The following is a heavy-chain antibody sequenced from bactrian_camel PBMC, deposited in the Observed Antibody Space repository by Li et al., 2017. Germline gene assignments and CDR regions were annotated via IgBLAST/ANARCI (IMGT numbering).Heavy chain of an antibody. CDR1: GDSFDSYS. J-gene: IGHJ4*01. D-gene: IGHD6*01. CDR2: IDRDGNT. CDR3: AKDPKMYGGSWLSPDIDH. Sequence: HVQLVESGGGSVQAGGSLRLSCAAAGDSFDSYSMAWFRQASGEEREGVAAIDRDGNTNYADSVKGRFTISQDNAKNTLYLQLDSLNTEDTAMYYCAKDPKMYGGSWLSPDIDHWGQGTQVTVS. V-gene: IGHV3S55*01.